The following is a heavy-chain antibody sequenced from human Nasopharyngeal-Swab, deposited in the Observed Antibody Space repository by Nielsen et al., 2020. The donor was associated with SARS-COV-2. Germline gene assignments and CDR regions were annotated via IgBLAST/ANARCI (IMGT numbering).Heavy chain of an antibody. V-gene: IGHV3-30*03. CDR3: ARDLGGFGGY. Sequence: GGSLRLSCAASGFTFSSYGMHWVRQAPGKGLEWVAVISYDGSNKYYADSVKGRFTISRDNSKNTLYLQMNNLRPEDTAVYYCARDLGGFGGYWGQGTLATVSS. CDR1: GFTFSSYG. CDR2: ISYDGSNK. D-gene: IGHD4-23*01. J-gene: IGHJ4*02.